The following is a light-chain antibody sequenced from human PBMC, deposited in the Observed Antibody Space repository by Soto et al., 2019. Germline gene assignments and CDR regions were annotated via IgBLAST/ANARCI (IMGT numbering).Light chain of an antibody. Sequence: DIQMTQTPPSVSASVGDRVTITCRASQGIGTWLAWFQQRPGKAPKLLSSAASCSRSGVPSRFSGSGSGTDFTLTISSLQPEDFGSHSCQQNFSFPLTFGGETKV. CDR3: QQNFSFPLT. J-gene: IGKJ4*01. V-gene: IGKV1-12*01. CDR1: QGIGTW. CDR2: AAS.